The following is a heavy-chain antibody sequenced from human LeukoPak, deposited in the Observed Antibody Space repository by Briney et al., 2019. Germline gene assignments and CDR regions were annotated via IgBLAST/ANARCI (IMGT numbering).Heavy chain of an antibody. D-gene: IGHD1-20*01. Sequence: PGGSLRLSCAASGFTFSSYGMHWVRQAPGKGLEWVAFIRYDGSNKYYADSVKGRFTISRDNSKNTLYLQMNSLRAEDTAVYYCAKTRLTGTHGSYFDYWGQGTLVTVSS. V-gene: IGHV3-30*02. CDR2: IRYDGSNK. CDR1: GFTFSSYG. J-gene: IGHJ4*02. CDR3: AKTRLTGTHGSYFDY.